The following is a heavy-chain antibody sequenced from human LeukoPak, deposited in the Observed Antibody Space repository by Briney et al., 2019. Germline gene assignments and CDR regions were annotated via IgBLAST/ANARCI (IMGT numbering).Heavy chain of an antibody. CDR3: ARDSRDSSGYFNFDY. J-gene: IGHJ4*02. CDR2: IYYSGST. CDR1: GGSISSSSYY. Sequence: SETLSLTCTVSGGSISSSSYYWGWIRQPPGKGLEWIGSIYYSGSTYYTPSLKSRVTISVDTSKNQFSLKLSSVTAADTAVYYCARDSRDSSGYFNFDYWGQGTLVTVSS. V-gene: IGHV4-39*07. D-gene: IGHD3-22*01.